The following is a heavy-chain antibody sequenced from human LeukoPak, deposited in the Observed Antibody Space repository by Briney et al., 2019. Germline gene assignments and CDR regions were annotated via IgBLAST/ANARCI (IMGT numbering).Heavy chain of an antibody. CDR1: GFTFSTYN. Sequence: PGGSLRVSCAASGFTFSTYNMNWVRLAPGKGLEWVGRIKSKTDGGTTDYAAPVKGRFTISRDDSKNTLYLQMNSLKTEDTAVYYCTTDPFHDRDAFDIWGQGTMVTVSS. CDR2: IKSKTDGGTT. CDR3: TTDPFHDRDAFDI. V-gene: IGHV3-15*01. J-gene: IGHJ3*02.